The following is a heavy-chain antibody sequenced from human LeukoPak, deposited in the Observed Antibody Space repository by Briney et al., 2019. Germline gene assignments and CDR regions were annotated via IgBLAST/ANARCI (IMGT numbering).Heavy chain of an antibody. CDR2: IYYSGST. J-gene: IGHJ4*02. V-gene: IGHV4-59*01. Sequence: SETLSLTCTVSGGSISSYYWSWIRQPPGKGLEWIGYIYYSGSTNYNPSLKSRVTISVDTSKNQFSLKLSSVTAADTAVYYCARGASSSWYGYGFDYWGQGTLVTVSS. CDR3: ARGASSSWYGYGFDY. CDR1: GGSISSYY. D-gene: IGHD6-13*01.